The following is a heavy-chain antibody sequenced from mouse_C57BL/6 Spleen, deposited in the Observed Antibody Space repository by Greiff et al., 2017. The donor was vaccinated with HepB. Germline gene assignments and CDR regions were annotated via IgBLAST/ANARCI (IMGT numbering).Heavy chain of an antibody. CDR2: ISSGSSTI. D-gene: IGHD2-4*01. CDR3: ARRDDYDRAMDY. V-gene: IGHV5-17*01. J-gene: IGHJ4*01. Sequence: EVKLMESGGGLVKPGGSLKLSCAASGFTFSDYGMHWVRQAPEQGLEWVAYISSGSSTIYYADTVKGRFTISRDNAKNTLFLQMTSLRSEDTAMYYCARRDDYDRAMDYWGQGTSVTVSS. CDR1: GFTFSDYG.